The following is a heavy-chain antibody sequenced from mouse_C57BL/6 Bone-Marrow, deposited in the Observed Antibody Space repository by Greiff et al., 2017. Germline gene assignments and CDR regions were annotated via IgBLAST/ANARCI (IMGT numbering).Heavy chain of an antibody. CDR3: ARRAGY. D-gene: IGHD3-1*01. CDR2: IYPRSGNT. V-gene: IGHV1-81*01. J-gene: IGHJ2*01. Sequence: VQLMESGAELARPGASVKLSCKASGYTFTSYGISWVKQRTGQGLEWIGEIYPRSGNTYYNEKFKGKATLTADKSSSTAYMELRSLTSEDSAVYFCARRAGYWGQGTTLTVSS. CDR1: GYTFTSYG.